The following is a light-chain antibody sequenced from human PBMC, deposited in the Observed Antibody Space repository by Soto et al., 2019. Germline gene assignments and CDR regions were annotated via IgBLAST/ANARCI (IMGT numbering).Light chain of an antibody. V-gene: IGKV3-20*01. CDR3: HQYGNSPST. J-gene: IGKJ2*01. Sequence: EIVLTQSPGTLSLSPGDRATLSCRASQSVSINSLAWYQQQPGQAPRLLIYGASSRATGIPDRFSGSGSGTDFTLAISRLEPEDFALYYCHQYGNSPSTFGQGTKLEIK. CDR2: GAS. CDR1: QSVSINS.